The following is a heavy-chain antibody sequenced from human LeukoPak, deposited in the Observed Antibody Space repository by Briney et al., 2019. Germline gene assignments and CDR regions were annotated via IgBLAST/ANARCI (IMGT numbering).Heavy chain of an antibody. CDR3: ARDLDTAMGY. Sequence: ASVKVSCKASGGTFSSYAISWVRQAPGQGLEWMGWINPNSGGTNYAQKFQGWVTMTRDTSISKAYMELSRLRSDDTAVYYCARDLDTAMGYWGQGTLVTVSS. V-gene: IGHV1-2*04. CDR2: INPNSGGT. CDR1: GGTFSSYA. J-gene: IGHJ4*02. D-gene: IGHD5-18*01.